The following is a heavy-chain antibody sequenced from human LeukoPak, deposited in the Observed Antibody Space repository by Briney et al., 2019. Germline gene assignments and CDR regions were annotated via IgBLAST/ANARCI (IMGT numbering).Heavy chain of an antibody. CDR2: ISWNSGSI. CDR3: AKATPSGVSWGNYYFDY. D-gene: IGHD7-27*01. J-gene: IGHJ4*02. CDR1: GFTFDDYA. Sequence: GSSLRLSCAASGFTFDDYAMHWVRQAPGKGLEWVSGISWNSGSIGYADSVKGRFTISRDNAKNSLYLQMNSLRAEDMALYYCAKATPSGVSWGNYYFDYWGQGTLVTVSS. V-gene: IGHV3-9*03.